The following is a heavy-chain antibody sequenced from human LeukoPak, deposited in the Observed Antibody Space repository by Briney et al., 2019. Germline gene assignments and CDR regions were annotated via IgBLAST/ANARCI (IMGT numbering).Heavy chain of an antibody. Sequence: SETLSLTCTVSGGSIGSHYWTWIRQTPGKGLEWIGYVYDIGSTKYNPSLKSRVTISVDTSKNQFSLRLSSVTDADTAVYYCARDRGSEYIYADNPAVPYMDVWGKGTTVTVSS. V-gene: IGHV4-59*11. CDR1: GGSIGSHY. J-gene: IGHJ6*03. CDR2: VYDIGST. D-gene: IGHD5-18*01. CDR3: ARDRGSEYIYADNPAVPYMDV.